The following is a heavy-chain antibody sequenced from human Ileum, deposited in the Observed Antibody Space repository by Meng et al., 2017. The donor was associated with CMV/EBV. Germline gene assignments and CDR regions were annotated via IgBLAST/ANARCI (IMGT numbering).Heavy chain of an antibody. CDR1: GGSISSSSYY. D-gene: IGHD2-2*01. Sequence: LQLAGPGPGPVKPCKTLPPPCTVSGGSISSSSYYCGWVRQPPGKGLEWIGNFYYSGSTYYNPSLQRRVTISVDTSKQHFSLKLSSVTAADTAVYYCARQNCSLTSCSFGGWFDPWGQGTLVTVSS. J-gene: IGHJ5*02. V-gene: IGHV4-39*01. CDR2: FYYSGST. CDR3: ARQNCSLTSCSFGGWFDP.